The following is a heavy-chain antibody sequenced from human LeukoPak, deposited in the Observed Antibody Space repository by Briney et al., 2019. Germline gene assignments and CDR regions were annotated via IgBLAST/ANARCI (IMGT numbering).Heavy chain of an antibody. Sequence: PPGGSLRLSCAASGFTFSSYSMNWVRQAPGKGLEWVSAISGSGGSAYYADSVKGRFTISRDNSKNTLYLQMNSLRAADTAVYYCAKDRDDFWSGYYDPWFDYWGQGTLVTVSS. J-gene: IGHJ4*02. D-gene: IGHD3-3*01. CDR3: AKDRDDFWSGYYDPWFDY. CDR2: ISGSGGSA. V-gene: IGHV3-23*01. CDR1: GFTFSSYS.